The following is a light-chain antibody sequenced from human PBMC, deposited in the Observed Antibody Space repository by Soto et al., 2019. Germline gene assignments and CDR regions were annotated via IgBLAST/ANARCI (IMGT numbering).Light chain of an antibody. CDR2: RAS. V-gene: IGKV3-15*01. Sequence: EIVMTQSPDTLSVSPGGSATLSCRASQHVSSNFAWYRQKPGQAPTLLIYRASTRATGIPAGFSGSGSGTEFTLTISSLQSEDFEVYYCQQYNNWPYTFGQGTKLEIK. CDR3: QQYNNWPYT. CDR1: QHVSSN. J-gene: IGKJ2*01.